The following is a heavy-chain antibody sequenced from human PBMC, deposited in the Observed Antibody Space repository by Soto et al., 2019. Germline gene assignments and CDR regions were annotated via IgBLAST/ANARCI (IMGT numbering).Heavy chain of an antibody. D-gene: IGHD3-3*01. CDR3: TRHDSNYDFWSGSPPRYGMDV. J-gene: IGHJ6*02. V-gene: IGHV3-73*01. CDR1: GFTFSGSA. Sequence: EVQLVESGGGLVQPGGSLKLSCAASGFTFSGSAMHWVRQASGKGLEWVGRIRSKANSYATAYAASVKGRFTISRDDSKITAYTQMNSLKTEDTAVYYCTRHDSNYDFWSGSPPRYGMDVWGQGTTVTVSS. CDR2: IRSKANSYAT.